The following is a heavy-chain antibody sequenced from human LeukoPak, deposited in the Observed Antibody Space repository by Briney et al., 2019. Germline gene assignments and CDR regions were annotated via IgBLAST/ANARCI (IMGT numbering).Heavy chain of an antibody. Sequence: SETLSLTCTVSGGSISSSSYYWGWIRQPPGKGLEWIGRIYTSESPTYKPSLKSRVTMSLDTSKNQFSLKLSSVTAADTAVYYCARVSSSWYKDWYFDLWGRGTLVTVSS. CDR3: ARVSSSWYKDWYFDL. D-gene: IGHD6-13*01. CDR2: IYTSESP. J-gene: IGHJ2*01. CDR1: GGSISSSSYY. V-gene: IGHV4-39*07.